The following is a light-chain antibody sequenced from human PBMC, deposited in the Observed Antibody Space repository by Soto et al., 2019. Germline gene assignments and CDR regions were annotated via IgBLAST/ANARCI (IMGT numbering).Light chain of an antibody. CDR3: QQYDNWPPTYT. CDR1: QSISSN. Sequence: EIVMTQSPATLSMSPGERATLSCRASQSISSNLAWYQQKPGQAPRLLIYGASNRATGIPARFSGGGSETEFTLTISRLQSEDFAVYYCQQYDNWPPTYTFGQGTKLEIK. J-gene: IGKJ2*01. V-gene: IGKV3-15*01. CDR2: GAS.